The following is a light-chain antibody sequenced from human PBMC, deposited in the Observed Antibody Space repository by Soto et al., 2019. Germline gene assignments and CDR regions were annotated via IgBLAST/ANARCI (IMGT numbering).Light chain of an antibody. CDR3: QQYNSYRT. J-gene: IGKJ1*01. Sequence: IQMTQSPSTMSPSXGDRVTITCRASQGISSYLAWYQQKPGKAPKLLIYDASSLESGVPSRFSGSGSGTEFTLTISSLQPDDFATYYCQQYNSYRTFGQGTKV. CDR2: DAS. V-gene: IGKV1-5*01. CDR1: QGISSY.